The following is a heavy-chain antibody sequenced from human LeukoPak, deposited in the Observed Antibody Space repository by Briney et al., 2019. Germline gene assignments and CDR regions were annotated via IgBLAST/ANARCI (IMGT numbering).Heavy chain of an antibody. V-gene: IGHV1-2*02. CDR2: INPNSGGT. Sequence: GASVKVSCKASGYSFTGYYMHWVRQAPGQGLEWMGWINPNSGGTNYAQKFQGRVTMTRDTSISTAYMELSRLRSDDTAVYYCARGPWIQLWQANGGGDYWGQGTLVTVSS. CDR3: ARGPWIQLWQANGGGDY. J-gene: IGHJ4*02. CDR1: GYSFTGYY. D-gene: IGHD5-18*01.